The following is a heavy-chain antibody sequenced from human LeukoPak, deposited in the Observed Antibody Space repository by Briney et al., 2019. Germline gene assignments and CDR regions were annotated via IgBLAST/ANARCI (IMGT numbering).Heavy chain of an antibody. CDR3: ARGLGWKVTTMGLFYMDV. D-gene: IGHD4-11*01. Sequence: SETLSLTSAVYGSSFSGFDWSWVRQAPGKGLEWIGEINEGGDTKYNPSLKSRVTLSVDTSRNEFSLKIRSVTAADTAVYYCARGLGWKVTTMGLFYMDVWGEGTTVTVSS. V-gene: IGHV4-34*01. CDR2: INEGGDT. CDR1: GSSFSGFD. J-gene: IGHJ6*03.